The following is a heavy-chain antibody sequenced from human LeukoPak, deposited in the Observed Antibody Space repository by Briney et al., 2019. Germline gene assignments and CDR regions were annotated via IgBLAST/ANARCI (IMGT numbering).Heavy chain of an antibody. J-gene: IGHJ3*02. D-gene: IGHD3-22*01. CDR2: IYYSGST. V-gene: IGHV4-38-2*02. CDR1: GYSISSGYY. Sequence: SETLSLTCTVSGYSISSGYYWGWIRQPPGKGLEWIGSIYYSGSTYYNPSLKSRVTISVDTSKNQFSLKLSSVTAADTAVYYCARGPPLSDSSGYYYVGAFDIWGQGTMVTVSS. CDR3: ARGPPLSDSSGYYYVGAFDI.